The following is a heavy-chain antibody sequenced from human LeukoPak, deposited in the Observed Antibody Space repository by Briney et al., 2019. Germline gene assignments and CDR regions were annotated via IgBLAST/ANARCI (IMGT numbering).Heavy chain of an antibody. Sequence: PGGSLRLSCAASGFTFSSYSMNWVRQAPGKGLEWVSSISSSSSYIYYADSVKGRFTISRDNAKNSLYPQMNSLRAEDTAVYYCARGGAYYYDSSGYHYWGQGTLVTVSS. CDR1: GFTFSSYS. D-gene: IGHD3-22*01. V-gene: IGHV3-21*01. CDR3: ARGGAYYYDSSGYHY. CDR2: ISSSSSYI. J-gene: IGHJ4*02.